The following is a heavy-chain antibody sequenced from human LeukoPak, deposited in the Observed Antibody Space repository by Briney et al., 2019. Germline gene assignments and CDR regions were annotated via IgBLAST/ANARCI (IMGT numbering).Heavy chain of an antibody. V-gene: IGHV3-74*01. J-gene: IGHJ4*02. CDR3: ARGAYCGGDCPLPNSLY. CDR2: IKGDGSST. D-gene: IGHD2-21*01. Sequence: PGGPLRLSCAASEFTFSSYWMHWVCQAPGKGLVWVSRIKGDGSSTTYADSVKGRFTISRDNAKNTLYLQMNSLTAEDTAVYYCARGAYCGGDCPLPNSLYWGRGTLVTVSS. CDR1: EFTFSSYW.